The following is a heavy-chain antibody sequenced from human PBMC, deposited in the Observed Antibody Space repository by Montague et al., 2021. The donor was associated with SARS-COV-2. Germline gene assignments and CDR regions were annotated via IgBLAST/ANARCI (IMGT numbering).Heavy chain of an antibody. CDR2: IYYSGST. V-gene: IGHV4-59*13. CDR3: SGASITVVRGVTRWYFDL. Sequence: SETLSLTCTVSGGSISSYYWSWIRQPPGKGLEWIGYIYYSGSTNYNPSLKSRVTISVDTSKNQFSLKLSSVTAADTAVYYCSGASITVVRGVTRWYFDLWGQGTLVTVSS. J-gene: IGHJ2*01. D-gene: IGHD3-10*01. CDR1: GGSISSYY.